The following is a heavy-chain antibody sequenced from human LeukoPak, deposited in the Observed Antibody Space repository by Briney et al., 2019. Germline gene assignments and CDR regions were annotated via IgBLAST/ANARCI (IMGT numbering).Heavy chain of an antibody. Sequence: GGSLRLSCAASGFTFSSYAMSWVRQAPGKGLEWVPAISGSGGSTYYADSVKGRFTISRDNSKNTLYLQMNSLRAEDTAVYYCASSYYYDSSGYWGQGTLVTVSS. D-gene: IGHD3-22*01. CDR1: GFTFSSYA. V-gene: IGHV3-23*01. CDR2: ISGSGGST. J-gene: IGHJ4*02. CDR3: ASSYYYDSSGY.